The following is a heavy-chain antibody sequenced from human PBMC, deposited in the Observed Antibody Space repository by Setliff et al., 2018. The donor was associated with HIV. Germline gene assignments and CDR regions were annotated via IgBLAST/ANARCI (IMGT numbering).Heavy chain of an antibody. V-gene: IGHV1-18*01. Sequence: ASVKVSCKTSGYMFIAYGMSWVRRAPGQGLEWMGWIGPYNGRTEYAQEFQGRVSLTIDTSASTAYMELRSLSSEDTAVYYCARHQAPYYGSSGYNPNWYFDLWGRGTLVTVSS. J-gene: IGHJ2*01. D-gene: IGHD3-22*01. CDR1: GYMFIAYG. CDR2: IGPYNGRT. CDR3: ARHQAPYYGSSGYNPNWYFDL.